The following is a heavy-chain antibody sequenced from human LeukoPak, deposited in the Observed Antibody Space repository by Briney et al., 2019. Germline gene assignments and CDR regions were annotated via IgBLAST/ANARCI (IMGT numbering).Heavy chain of an antibody. CDR3: ARTGGSGIGTFDY. D-gene: IGHD3-10*01. V-gene: IGHV3-21*01. J-gene: IGHJ4*02. Sequence: PWASLRLSCAASGFTFSSYGMNWVRQAPGKGLEWVSSISSSSSYIYYADSVKGRFTISRDNAKNSLYLQMNSPRAEDTAVYYCARTGGSGIGTFDYWGQGTLVTVSS. CDR2: ISSSSSYI. CDR1: GFTFSSYG.